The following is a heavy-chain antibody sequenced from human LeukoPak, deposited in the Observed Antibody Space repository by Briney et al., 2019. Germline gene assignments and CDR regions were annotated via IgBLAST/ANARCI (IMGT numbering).Heavy chain of an antibody. J-gene: IGHJ4*01. CDR1: GFAFKNYA. CDR3: AKTQWKVGATDYFDY. V-gene: IGHV3-23*01. D-gene: IGHD1-26*01. Sequence: GGSLRLSCAASGFAFKNYAMTWVRQAPGKGLQWVSNINDNGGQRHYADSVKGRFTIPRDNSKNTLFLQMDSLRAEDTAVYYCAKTQWKVGATDYFDYWGHGILVTVSS. CDR2: INDNGGQR.